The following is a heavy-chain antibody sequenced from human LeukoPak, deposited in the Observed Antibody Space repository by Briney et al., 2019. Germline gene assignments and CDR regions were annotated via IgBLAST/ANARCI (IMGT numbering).Heavy chain of an antibody. V-gene: IGHV4-30-2*02. Sequence: ASQTLSLTCAVSGGSISSGGYSWSWIRQPPGKGLEWIGYIYHSGSTYYNPSLKSRVTISVDTSKNQFSLKLSSVTAADTAVYYCARLYGGNGAFDIWGQGTMVTVSS. CDR2: IYHSGST. D-gene: IGHD4-23*01. CDR3: ARLYGGNGAFDI. J-gene: IGHJ3*02. CDR1: GGSISSGGYS.